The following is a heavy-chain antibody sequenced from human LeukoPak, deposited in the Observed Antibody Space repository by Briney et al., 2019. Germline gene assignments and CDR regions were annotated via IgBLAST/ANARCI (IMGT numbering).Heavy chain of an antibody. CDR1: GGSISSGGYY. CDR2: ISNSGST. D-gene: IGHD3-10*01. V-gene: IGHV4-31*03. Sequence: PSETLSLTCTVSGGSISSGGYYWSWIRQHPGKGLEWIGYISNSGSTYSNPSLKSRVTISLDTSKNQFSLRLSFVTAADTAVYYCARSPGGSLGDWFDPWGQATLVTVSS. J-gene: IGHJ5*02. CDR3: ARSPGGSLGDWFDP.